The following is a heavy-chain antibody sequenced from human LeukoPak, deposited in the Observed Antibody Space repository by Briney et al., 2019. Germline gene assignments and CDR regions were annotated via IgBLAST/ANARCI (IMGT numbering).Heavy chain of an antibody. Sequence: PGGSLRLSCAASGFTFDDYAMHWVRQAPGKGLEWVSGISWNSGSIGYADSVKGRFTISRDNAKNSLYLQMNSLRAEDTALYYCAKDWHYDSSGPFVYWGQGTLVTVSS. V-gene: IGHV3-9*01. CDR3: AKDWHYDSSGPFVY. D-gene: IGHD3-22*01. CDR1: GFTFDDYA. CDR2: ISWNSGSI. J-gene: IGHJ4*02.